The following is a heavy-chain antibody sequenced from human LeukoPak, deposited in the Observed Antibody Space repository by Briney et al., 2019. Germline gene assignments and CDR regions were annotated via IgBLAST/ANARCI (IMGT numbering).Heavy chain of an antibody. Sequence: PGGSLRLSCAASGFTFSSYAMTWVRQAPGKGLEWVSAIGGGGSITYYADSVKGRFTISRDNSKNTLSLQMNSLRAEDTALYYCARGFVLGAAKNYFDYWGQGALVTVSS. J-gene: IGHJ4*02. CDR2: IGGGGSIT. V-gene: IGHV3-23*01. CDR3: ARGFVLGAAKNYFDY. CDR1: GFTFSSYA. D-gene: IGHD2-21*02.